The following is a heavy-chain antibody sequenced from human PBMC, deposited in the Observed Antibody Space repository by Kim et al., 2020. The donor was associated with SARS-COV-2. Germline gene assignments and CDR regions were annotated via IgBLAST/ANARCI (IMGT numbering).Heavy chain of an antibody. Sequence: GGSLRLSCAASGFTFSTYAMNWVRQAPGERLEWVSGITNSGRSGRTFYADSVKGRFTISRDDSKNTLFLQMNSLRAEDTAVYYCATGCVDGECPDSGYDYWGQGVLITVSS. J-gene: IGHJ4*02. D-gene: IGHD5-12*01. CDR1: GFTFSTYA. CDR2: ITNSGRSGRT. CDR3: ATGCVDGECPDSGYDY. V-gene: IGHV3-23*01.